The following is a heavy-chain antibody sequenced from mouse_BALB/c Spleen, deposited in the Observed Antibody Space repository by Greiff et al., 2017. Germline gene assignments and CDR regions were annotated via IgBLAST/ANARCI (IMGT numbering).Heavy chain of an antibody. D-gene: IGHD2-4*01. CDR1: GYTFTSYW. V-gene: IGHV1-87*01. J-gene: IGHJ3*01. CDR3: ARRGYDSAWFAY. Sequence: QVQLQQSGAELARPGASVKLSCKASGYTFTSYWMQWVKQRPGQGLEWIGAIYPGDGDTRYTQKFKGKATLTADKSSSTAYMQLSSLASEDSAVYYCARRGYDSAWFAYWGQGTLVTVSA. CDR2: IYPGDGDT.